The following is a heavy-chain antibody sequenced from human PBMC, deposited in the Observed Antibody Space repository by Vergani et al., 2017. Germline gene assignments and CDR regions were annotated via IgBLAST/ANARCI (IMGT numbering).Heavy chain of an antibody. CDR2: IIPIFGTA. V-gene: IGHV1-69*01. Sequence: QVQLVQSGAEVKKPGSSVKVSCKASGGTFSSYAISWVRQAPGQGLEWMGGIIPIFGTANYAQKFQGRVTITADESTSTAYRELGGLRSEDTAVYCCAKMGGGIAARPTPGYWGQGTLVTVSS. D-gene: IGHD6-6*01. J-gene: IGHJ4*02. CDR3: AKMGGGIAARPTPGY. CDR1: GGTFSSYA.